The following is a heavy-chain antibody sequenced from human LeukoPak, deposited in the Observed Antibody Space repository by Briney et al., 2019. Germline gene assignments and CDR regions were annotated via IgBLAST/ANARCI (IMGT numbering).Heavy chain of an antibody. CDR1: GYSFTTYW. CDR3: ARQDF. J-gene: IGHJ4*02. Sequence: GESLKISCKASGYSFTTYWISWVRRMPGKGLEWMGRIDPSDSYTDYAPSFQGHVTISADRSLSTAYLQWYSLKASDTAMYYCARQDFWGQGTLVTVSS. V-gene: IGHV5-10-1*01. CDR2: IDPSDSYT.